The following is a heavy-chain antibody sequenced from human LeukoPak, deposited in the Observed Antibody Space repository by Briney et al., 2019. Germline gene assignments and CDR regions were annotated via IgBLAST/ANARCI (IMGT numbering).Heavy chain of an antibody. J-gene: IGHJ6*02. CDR1: GFTFSSYG. CDR3: ARVNGYSGYDFGDSGYYHGMDV. Sequence: GGSLRLSCPASGFTFSSYGMHWVRQAPGKGLEWVAVVSYDGTNKYYADSVKGRFTISRDNAKNSLYLQMNSLRDEDTAVYYCARVNGYSGYDFGDSGYYHGMDVWGRGTTVTVSS. V-gene: IGHV3-30*03. D-gene: IGHD5-12*01. CDR2: VSYDGTNK.